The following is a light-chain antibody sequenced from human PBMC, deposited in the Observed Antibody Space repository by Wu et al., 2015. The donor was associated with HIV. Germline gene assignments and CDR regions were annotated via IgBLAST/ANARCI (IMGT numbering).Light chain of an antibody. Sequence: EIVMTQSPGTLSVSPGEGVTLSCRASQSVSSNLAWYQQKPGQAPRLLIYGASTRDTGIPARFSGSGSGTEFTLTISSLQSEDFAIYYCQQYNNWPPITFGQGTRLEIK. V-gene: IGKV3-15*01. CDR3: QQYNNWPPIT. J-gene: IGKJ5*01. CDR1: QSVSSN. CDR2: GAS.